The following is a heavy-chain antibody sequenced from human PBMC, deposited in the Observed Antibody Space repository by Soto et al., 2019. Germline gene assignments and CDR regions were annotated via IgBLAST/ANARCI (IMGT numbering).Heavy chain of an antibody. V-gene: IGHV1-69*01. CDR1: GGTFNGYG. CDR3: ARGVSNSGAYYTGPSAYDL. D-gene: IGHD3-10*01. Sequence: QVQLVQSGAVVKKPGSSVEVSCKASGGTFNGYGISWVRQAPGQGLEWMGGTVPVFDTSKYAPRFQGRVTMSADQSTSTAYMELSSVRSEDTAIYFCARGVSNSGAYYTGPSAYDLWGQGTLVIVSS. CDR2: TVPVFDTS. J-gene: IGHJ3*01.